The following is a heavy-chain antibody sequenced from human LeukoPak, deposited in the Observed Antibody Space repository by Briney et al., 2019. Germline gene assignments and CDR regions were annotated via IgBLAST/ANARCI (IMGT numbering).Heavy chain of an antibody. D-gene: IGHD6-19*01. CDR2: IYYSGST. CDR3: ARERVAVAGRTIDY. Sequence: SETLSLTRTVSSGSISGYYWSWIRQPPGKGLEWIGYIYYSGSTNYNPSLKSRVTISVDTSKNQFSLKLSSVTAADTAVYYCARERVAVAGRTIDYWGQGTLVTVSS. CDR1: SGSISGYY. V-gene: IGHV4-59*01. J-gene: IGHJ4*02.